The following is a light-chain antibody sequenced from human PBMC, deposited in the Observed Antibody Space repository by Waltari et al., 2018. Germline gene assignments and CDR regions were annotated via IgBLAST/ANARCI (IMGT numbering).Light chain of an antibody. CDR1: NSDVCGYNF. V-gene: IGLV2-14*03. J-gene: IGLJ3*02. CDR2: DVG. Sequence: QSALTQPASVSGSLGQSITISCTGTNSDVCGYNFFSLYQQHPGKAPKFLIYDVGRRPSGVSNRFSGSKSGNTASLTISGLQAEDEADYYCCSYTSSGTRVFGGGTKLTVL. CDR3: CSYTSSGTRV.